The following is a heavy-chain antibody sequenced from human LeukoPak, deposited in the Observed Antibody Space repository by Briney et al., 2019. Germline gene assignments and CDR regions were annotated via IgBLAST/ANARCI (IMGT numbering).Heavy chain of an antibody. CDR3: ARRGTSYDYVWGSYRSGREDDYYYGMDV. J-gene: IGHJ6*02. Sequence: SETLSLTCTVSGGSISSYYWSWIRQPPGKGLEWIGYIYYSGSTNYNPSLKSRVTISVDTSKNQFSPKLSSVTAADTAVYYCARRGTSYDYVWGSYRSGREDDYYYGMDVWGQGTTVTVSS. V-gene: IGHV4-59*08. CDR1: GGSISSYY. CDR2: IYYSGST. D-gene: IGHD3-16*02.